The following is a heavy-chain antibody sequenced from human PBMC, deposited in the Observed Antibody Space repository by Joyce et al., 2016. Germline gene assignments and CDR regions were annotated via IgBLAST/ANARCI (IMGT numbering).Heavy chain of an antibody. CDR1: SGSFSGYY. CDR2: INHRGST. V-gene: IGHV4-34*01. Sequence: QVQLQQWGAGLLKPSETLSLTCAVYSGSFSGYYWSWIRQPPGKGLEWTREINHRGSTNYNPALKGRVTRSVDTSKNHFSLKLTSVTSADTALYYCARRGSYYDSSGYYSVFDYWGQGILVTVSS. J-gene: IGHJ4*02. CDR3: ARRGSYYDSSGYYSVFDY. D-gene: IGHD3-22*01.